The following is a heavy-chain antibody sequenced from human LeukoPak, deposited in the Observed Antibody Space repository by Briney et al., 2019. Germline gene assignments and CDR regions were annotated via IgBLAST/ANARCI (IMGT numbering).Heavy chain of an antibody. J-gene: IGHJ3*02. CDR1: GGTFSSYA. Sequence: GASVKVSCKASGGTFSSYAISWVRQAPGQGLEWMGGIIPIFGTANYAQKFQGRVTITADESTSTAYMEVSSLRSEDTAVYYCARDDRTGDTLAFDIWGQGTMVTVSS. D-gene: IGHD7-27*01. CDR2: IIPIFGTA. CDR3: ARDDRTGDTLAFDI. V-gene: IGHV1-69*13.